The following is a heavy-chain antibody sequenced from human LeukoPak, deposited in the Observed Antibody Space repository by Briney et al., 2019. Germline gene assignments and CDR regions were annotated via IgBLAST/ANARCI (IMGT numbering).Heavy chain of an antibody. Sequence: GGSLRLSCAASGFTVRSNYMTWVRQAPGKGLEWVSVIYSDGSAYYADSVRGRFTISRDNPKNTLYLQMNSLRAEDTAVYYCATLAAAGPFDYWGQGTLVTVSS. CDR2: IYSDGSA. CDR1: GFTVRSNY. V-gene: IGHV3-53*01. D-gene: IGHD6-13*01. J-gene: IGHJ4*02. CDR3: ATLAAAGPFDY.